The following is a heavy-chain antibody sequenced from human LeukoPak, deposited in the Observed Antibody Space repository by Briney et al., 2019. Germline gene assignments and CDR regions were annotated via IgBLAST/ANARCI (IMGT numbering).Heavy chain of an antibody. CDR2: ISTYNGNT. Sequence: ASVKVSCKTSGYTLNNYGVSWVRQAPGQGLEWMGWISTYNGNTNYAENLQGRATLTTDTSTTTTYMELRSLTSDDTAVYYCVRDGNDAMDYWGQGTLVTVSS. D-gene: IGHD4-23*01. CDR1: GYTLNNYG. CDR3: VRDGNDAMDY. J-gene: IGHJ4*02. V-gene: IGHV1-18*01.